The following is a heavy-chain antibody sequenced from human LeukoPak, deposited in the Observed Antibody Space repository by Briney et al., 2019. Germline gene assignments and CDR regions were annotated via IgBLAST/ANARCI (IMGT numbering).Heavy chain of an antibody. J-gene: IGHJ4*02. CDR2: MNPNSGNT. Sequence: GASVKVSCKASGYTFTSYDINWVRQATGQGLEWMGWMNPNSGNTGYAQKFQGRVTITRNTPISTAYMELSSLRSEDTAVYYCARARDYYGSGSYHYFDYWGQGTLVTVSS. CDR3: ARARDYYGSGSYHYFDY. D-gene: IGHD3-10*01. CDR1: GYTFTSYD. V-gene: IGHV1-8*03.